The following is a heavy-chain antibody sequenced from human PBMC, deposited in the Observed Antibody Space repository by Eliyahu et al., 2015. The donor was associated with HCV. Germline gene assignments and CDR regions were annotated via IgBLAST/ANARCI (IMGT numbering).Heavy chain of an antibody. CDR3: AKDGLYDSSGYTPFFDY. CDR1: GFTFDDYA. D-gene: IGHD3-22*01. CDR2: ISWNSGSI. J-gene: IGHJ4*02. Sequence: EVQLVESGGGLVQPGRSLRLSCAASGFTFDDYAMHWVRQAPGKGLEWVSGISWNSGSIGYADSVKGRFTISRDNAKNSLYLQMNSLRAEDTALYYCAKDGLYDSSGYTPFFDYWGQGTLVTVSS. V-gene: IGHV3-9*01.